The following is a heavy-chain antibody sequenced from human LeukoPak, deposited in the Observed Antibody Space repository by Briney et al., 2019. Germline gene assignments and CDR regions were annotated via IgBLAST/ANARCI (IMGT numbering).Heavy chain of an antibody. Sequence: GGSLRLSCAASGFTFSGSAMHWVRQASGKGLEWVGRIRSKANSYATAYAASVKGRFTISRDDPKNTAYLQMSSLKTEDTAVYYCTNPGIAAAGYAFDIWGQGTMVTVSS. CDR2: IRSKANSYAT. CDR3: TNPGIAAAGYAFDI. V-gene: IGHV3-73*01. J-gene: IGHJ3*02. CDR1: GFTFSGSA. D-gene: IGHD6-13*01.